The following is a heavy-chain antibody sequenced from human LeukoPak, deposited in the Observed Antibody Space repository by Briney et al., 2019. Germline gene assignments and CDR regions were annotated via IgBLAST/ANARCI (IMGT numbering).Heavy chain of an antibody. CDR2: INPNSGGT. D-gene: IGHD3-22*01. V-gene: IGHV1-2*02. Sequence: GASVKVSCKASGYTFTGYYMHWVRQAPGQGLEWMGWINPNSGGTNYAQKFQGRVTMTRDTSISTAYMELSRLRSDDTAVYYCAREDPRYYDSSGYGYFDYWGQGTLVTVSS. CDR1: GYTFTGYY. J-gene: IGHJ4*02. CDR3: AREDPRYYDSSGYGYFDY.